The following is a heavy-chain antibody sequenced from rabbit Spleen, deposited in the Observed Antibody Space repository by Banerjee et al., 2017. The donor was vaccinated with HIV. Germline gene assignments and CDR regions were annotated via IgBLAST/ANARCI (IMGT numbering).Heavy chain of an antibody. V-gene: IGHV1S45*01. Sequence: QEQLEESGGGLVQPEGSLTLTCKASGFSFSSGYDMCWVRQAPGKGLEWIGCIYGVSSGSTYCATWAKGRFTISKTSSTTVTLQMTSLTAADTATYFCARDGAGDPWITGFYLALWGPGTLVTVS. CDR3: ARDGAGDPWITGFYLAL. CDR2: IYGVSSGST. J-gene: IGHJ4*01. CDR1: GFSFSSGYD. D-gene: IGHD2-1*01.